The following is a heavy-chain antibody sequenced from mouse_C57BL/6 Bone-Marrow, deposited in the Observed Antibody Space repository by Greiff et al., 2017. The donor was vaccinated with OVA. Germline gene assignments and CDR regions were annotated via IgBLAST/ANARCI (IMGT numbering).Heavy chain of an antibody. V-gene: IGHV3-6*01. Sequence: EVQLVESGPGLVKPSQSLSLTCSVTGYSITSGYYWNWIRQFPGNKLEWMGYISYDGSNNYNPSLKNRISITRDTSKNQFFLKLNSVTTEDTATYYCARGPLRGAWFAYWGQGTLVTVSA. D-gene: IGHD2-12*01. CDR1: GYSITSGYY. CDR2: ISYDGSN. CDR3: ARGPLRGAWFAY. J-gene: IGHJ3*01.